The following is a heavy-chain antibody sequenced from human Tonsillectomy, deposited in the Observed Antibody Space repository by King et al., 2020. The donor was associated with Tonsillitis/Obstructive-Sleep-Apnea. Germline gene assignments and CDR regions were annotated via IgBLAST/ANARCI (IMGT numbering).Heavy chain of an antibody. CDR3: SRTGNDFWSGYYSDYIDY. CDR1: GFTFSSYE. V-gene: IGHV3-48*03. J-gene: IGHJ4*02. D-gene: IGHD3-3*01. CDR2: ISISGTTI. Sequence: VQLVESGGGLVQPGGSLRLSCAASGFTFSSYELNWVRQAPGKGLEWVSYISISGTTIYYADSVKGRFTISRDNPKNSLYLQMNSLRAEDTAVYYCSRTGNDFWSGYYSDYIDYCGERTPVTVSS.